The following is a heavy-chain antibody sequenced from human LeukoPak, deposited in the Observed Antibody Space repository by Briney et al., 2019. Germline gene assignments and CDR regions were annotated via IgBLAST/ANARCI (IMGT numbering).Heavy chain of an antibody. J-gene: IGHJ6*02. V-gene: IGHV3-64*02. CDR2: ISSNGGST. Sequence: GGSLRLSCAASGFTFSSYGMSWVRQTPGEGLEYVSAISSNGGSTYYADSVKGRFTISRDNSKNTLFLQMGSLRVEDMAVYYCARGLRAYYYYGMDVWGQGTTVTVSS. D-gene: IGHD3-3*01. CDR1: GFTFSSYG. CDR3: ARGLRAYYYYGMDV.